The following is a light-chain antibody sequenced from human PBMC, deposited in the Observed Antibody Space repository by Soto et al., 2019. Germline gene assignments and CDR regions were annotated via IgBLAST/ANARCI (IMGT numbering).Light chain of an antibody. J-gene: IGLJ2*01. V-gene: IGLV2-14*01. CDR3: SSYTSSNSVV. CDR1: SSDIGGYNY. CDR2: EVS. Sequence: QSALTQPASVSGSPGQSITISCTGTSSDIGGYNYVSWYQHHPGKAPKLMIYEVSNRPSGVSNRFSGSKSGNTASLTISGVQAEDEADYYCSSYTSSNSVVFGGGTQLTVL.